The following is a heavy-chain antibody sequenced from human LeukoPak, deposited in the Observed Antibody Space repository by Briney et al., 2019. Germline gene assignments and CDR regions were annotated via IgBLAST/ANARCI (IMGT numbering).Heavy chain of an antibody. D-gene: IGHD3-10*01. CDR2: IIPYLGTS. V-gene: IGHV1-69*13. CDR3: TRDGGDYGASGSYPDY. Sequence: GASVKVSCKASGVTFSRLVVSWVRQAPGQGLEWMGQIIPYLGTSNYAQNFQGRVTLTADEATNTAYMELNRLRSDDTAVYYCTRDGGDYGASGSYPDYWGQGTLVTVSS. J-gene: IGHJ4*02. CDR1: GVTFSRLV.